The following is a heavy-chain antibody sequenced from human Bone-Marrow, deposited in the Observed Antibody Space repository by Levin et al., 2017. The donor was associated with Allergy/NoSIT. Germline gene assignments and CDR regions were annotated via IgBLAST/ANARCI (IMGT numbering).Heavy chain of an antibody. D-gene: IGHD6-19*01. Sequence: ASVKVSCKSSGYIFTSLHINWLRQATGQEPEWMGWMNPDNGDTVYALKFQGRVTMTRDTSISTAYMELSSLKSEDTAVYYCARGIEAGFDFWGQGTLVTVAS. V-gene: IGHV1-8*01. CDR2: MNPDNGDT. J-gene: IGHJ4*02. CDR1: GYIFTSLH. CDR3: ARGIEAGFDF.